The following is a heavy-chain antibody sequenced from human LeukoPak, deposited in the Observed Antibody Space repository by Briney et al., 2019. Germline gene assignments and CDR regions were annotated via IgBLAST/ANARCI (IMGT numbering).Heavy chain of an antibody. J-gene: IGHJ4*02. CDR2: ISSSSSTI. V-gene: IGHV3-48*01. CDR1: GFTFSSYS. CDR3: AKGGIAAAGTIDY. D-gene: IGHD6-13*01. Sequence: GGSLRLSCAASGFTFSSYSMNWVRQAPGKGLEWVSYISSSSSTIYYADSVKGRFTISRDNAKNSLYLQMNSLRAEDTAVYYCAKGGIAAAGTIDYWGQGTLVTVSS.